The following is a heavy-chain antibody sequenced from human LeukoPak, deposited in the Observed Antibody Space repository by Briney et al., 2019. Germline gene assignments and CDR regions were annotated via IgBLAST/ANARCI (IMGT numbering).Heavy chain of an antibody. CDR2: ISAYNGNT. J-gene: IGHJ4*02. CDR3: ARDTSDWGYNWNDLLDY. Sequence: ASVKVSCKASGYTFTSYGISWVRQAPGQGLEWMGWISAYNGNTNYAQKLQGRVTMTTDTSTSTAYMELRSLRSDDTAVYYCARDTSDWGYNWNDLLDYWGQGTLVTVSS. CDR1: GYTFTSYG. D-gene: IGHD1-1*01. V-gene: IGHV1-18*01.